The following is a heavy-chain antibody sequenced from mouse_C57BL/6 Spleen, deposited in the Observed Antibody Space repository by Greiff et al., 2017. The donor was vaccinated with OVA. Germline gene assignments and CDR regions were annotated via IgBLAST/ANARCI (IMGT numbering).Heavy chain of an antibody. Sequence: VQLHQSGAELVRPGASVTLSCKASGYTFTDYEMHWVKQTPVHGLEWIGAIDPETGGTAYNQKFKGKAILTADKSSSTAYMELRSLKSEDSAVYYCTTLYYGSPWFAYWGQGTLVTVSA. J-gene: IGHJ3*01. CDR1: GYTFTDYE. CDR3: TTLYYGSPWFAY. CDR2: IDPETGGT. D-gene: IGHD1-1*01. V-gene: IGHV1-15*01.